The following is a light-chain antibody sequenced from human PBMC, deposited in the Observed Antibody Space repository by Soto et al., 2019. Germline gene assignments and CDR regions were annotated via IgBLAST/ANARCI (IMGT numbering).Light chain of an antibody. CDR2: DVN. J-gene: IGLJ2*01. CDR1: SSNVGGYNY. Sequence: QSALTQPRSVSGSPGQPVTISCTGTSSNVGGYNYVSWYQHHPGRAPKVMIYDVNKRPSGVPDRFSGSKSGNTASLTISGLQAEDEADYYCCSYAGSYTVIFGGGTKLTVL. V-gene: IGLV2-11*01. CDR3: CSYAGSYTVI.